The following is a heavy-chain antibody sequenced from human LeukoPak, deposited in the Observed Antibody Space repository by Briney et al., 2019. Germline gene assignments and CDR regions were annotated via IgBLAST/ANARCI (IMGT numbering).Heavy chain of an antibody. D-gene: IGHD6-19*01. J-gene: IGHJ4*02. CDR1: GYTFTSYD. Sequence: ASVKVSCKASGYTFTSYDINWVRQATGQGLEWMGWMNPNSGNTGYAQKFQGRVTMTRNTSISTAYMELSSLRSEDTAVYYCARSSFLSSGRDYWGQGTLVTVSS. CDR3: ARSSFLSSGRDY. V-gene: IGHV1-8*01. CDR2: MNPNSGNT.